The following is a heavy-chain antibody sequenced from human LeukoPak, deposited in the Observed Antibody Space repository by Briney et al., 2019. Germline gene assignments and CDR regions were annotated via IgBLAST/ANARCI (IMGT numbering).Heavy chain of an antibody. CDR2: ISDSGIST. V-gene: IGHV3-23*01. CDR3: AKDRNAAVAGASVDV. Sequence: SGGSLRLSCAASGFTFSSYAMSWVRQAAGKGLEWVSIISDSGISTYYADSVKGRFTISRDNSKNTVYLQMNTLRAEDTAVYYCAKDRNAAVAGASVDVWGKGTTVTVSS. J-gene: IGHJ6*04. D-gene: IGHD6-19*01. CDR1: GFTFSSYA.